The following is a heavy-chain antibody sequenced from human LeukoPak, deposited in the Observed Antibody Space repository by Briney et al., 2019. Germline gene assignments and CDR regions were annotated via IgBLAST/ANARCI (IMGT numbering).Heavy chain of an antibody. CDR2: IISDGGST. CDR1: GFTYSRYW. Sequence: GRSLRLPCAASGFTYSRYWMHWVRHPPAKALVSVSRIISDGGSTSYADSEKGRFTITEDNAKNTLYLQMNSQRTEDTAVYYCAKGYYDSSGSYDAFDIWGQRTMVTVSS. D-gene: IGHD3-22*01. J-gene: IGHJ3*02. CDR3: AKGYYDSSGSYDAFDI. V-gene: IGHV3-74*01.